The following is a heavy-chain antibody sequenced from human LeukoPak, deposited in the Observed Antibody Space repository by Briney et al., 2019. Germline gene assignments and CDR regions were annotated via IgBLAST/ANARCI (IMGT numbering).Heavy chain of an antibody. D-gene: IGHD2-2*02. CDR2: INPSSGDT. CDR3: ARAGYCSGTSCYIGDY. V-gene: IGHV1-2*03. CDR1: GYSFTGYY. Sequence: LGASVKVSCKASGYSFTGYYIHWVRQAPGQGLEWMAWINPSSGDTDYAQKFQGRVTVTRDTSIYTAYMDLSGLRSDDTAVYYCARAGYCSGTSCYIGDYWGHGTLVTVSS. J-gene: IGHJ4*01.